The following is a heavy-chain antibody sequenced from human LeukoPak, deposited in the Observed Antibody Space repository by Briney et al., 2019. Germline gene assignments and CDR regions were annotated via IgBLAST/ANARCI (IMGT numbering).Heavy chain of an antibody. CDR3: ARQPSYYYYYYMDV. CDR1: GGSISSSSYY. CDR2: INHSGST. J-gene: IGHJ6*03. Sequence: SETLSLTCTVSGGSISSSSYYWGWIRQPPGKGLEWIGEINHSGSTNYNPSLKSRVTISVDTSKNQFSLKLSSVTAADTAVYYCARQPSYYYYYYMDVWGKGTTVTISS. V-gene: IGHV4-39*01.